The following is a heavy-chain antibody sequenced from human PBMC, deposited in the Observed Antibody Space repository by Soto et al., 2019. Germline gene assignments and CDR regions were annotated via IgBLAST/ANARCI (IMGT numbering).Heavy chain of an antibody. CDR1: GFTFSNYE. V-gene: IGHV3-48*03. CDR3: ARVTGIYFGSGSYYNYFDP. CDR2: LSSSGSVI. D-gene: IGHD3-10*01. J-gene: IGHJ5*02. Sequence: EAQLVESGGGLAQPGGSLRLSCVASGFTFSNYEMTWVRQAPGQGLEWVSYLSSSGSVIYHTDSVKGRFTVSRDNAKNSLYLQMDSLRAEDTAVYYCARVTGIYFGSGSYYNYFDPWGQGTLVTVSS.